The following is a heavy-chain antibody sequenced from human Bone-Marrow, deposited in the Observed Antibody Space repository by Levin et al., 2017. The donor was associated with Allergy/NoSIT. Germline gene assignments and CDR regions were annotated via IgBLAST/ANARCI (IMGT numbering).Heavy chain of an antibody. J-gene: IGHJ4*02. CDR1: GFSLSTSGVG. CDR2: IYWDDDK. D-gene: IGHD1-1*01. V-gene: IGHV2-5*02. Sequence: QTLSLTCTFSGFSLSTSGVGVGWIRQPPGKALEYLVIIYWDDDKRYSPSLKNRLTISKDTSKNQVVLTMTNMDPEDTATYYCAHRRTGVSQWNDGDFDYWGQGMMVTVSS. CDR3: AHRRTGVSQWNDGDFDY.